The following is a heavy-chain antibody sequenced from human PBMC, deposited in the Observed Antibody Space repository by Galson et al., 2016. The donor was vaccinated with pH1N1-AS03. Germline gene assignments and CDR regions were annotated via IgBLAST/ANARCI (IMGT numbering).Heavy chain of an antibody. CDR3: ARHRKPYGSASDFDY. CDR1: GYTSTIYW. Sequence: QSGAEVKMPGESLKISCQGSGYTSTIYWISWVRQMPGKGLEWMGKIDPSDSYTYYSPSFRGHVTFSIDKSTSTAFLQWNNLKASDSALYFCARHRKPYGSASDFDYWVQGTLVAVSS. CDR2: IDPSDSYT. V-gene: IGHV5-10-1*01. J-gene: IGHJ4*02. D-gene: IGHD3-10*01.